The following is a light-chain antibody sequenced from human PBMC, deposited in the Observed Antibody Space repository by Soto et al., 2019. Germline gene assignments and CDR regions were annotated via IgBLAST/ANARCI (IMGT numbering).Light chain of an antibody. CDR3: SSYTSTSTLYV. J-gene: IGLJ1*01. Sequence: QSALTQPASVSGSLGQSITISCTGTSSDVGEYNYVSWYQQHPGKAPKLMIYEVRNRPSGVSNRFSGPKSGNTASLTISGLQPEDEADYYCSSYTSTSTLYVFGTGTKLTVL. CDR1: SSDVGEYNY. CDR2: EVR. V-gene: IGLV2-14*01.